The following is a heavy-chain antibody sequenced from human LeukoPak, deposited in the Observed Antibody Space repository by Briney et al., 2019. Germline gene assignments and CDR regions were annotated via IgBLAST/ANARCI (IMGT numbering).Heavy chain of an antibody. CDR3: ARSGPKDDYYYGMDV. D-gene: IGHD3-10*01. V-gene: IGHV3-23*01. J-gene: IGHJ6*02. Sequence: GGSLRLSCAASGFTFSSYAMSWVRQAPGKGLEWVSAISGSGGSTYYADSVKGRFTISRDNSKNTLYLQMNSLRAEDTAVYYCARSGPKDDYYYGMDVWGQGTTVTVSS. CDR1: GFTFSSYA. CDR2: ISGSGGST.